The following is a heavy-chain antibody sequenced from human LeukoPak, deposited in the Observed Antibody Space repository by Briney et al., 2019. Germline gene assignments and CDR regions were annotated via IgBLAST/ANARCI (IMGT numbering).Heavy chain of an antibody. J-gene: IGHJ5*02. CDR3: ARVGRGYYDILTGFNWFDP. Sequence: SVKVSFKASGGTFNHYAISWVRQAPGERLEWVGRIIPSLGIANYAQKFQGRVTITAHKSTSTAYMELSSLRSEDTAVYYCARVGRGYYDILTGFNWFDPWGQGTLVTVSS. CDR1: GGTFNHYA. V-gene: IGHV1-69*04. CDR2: IIPSLGIA. D-gene: IGHD3-9*01.